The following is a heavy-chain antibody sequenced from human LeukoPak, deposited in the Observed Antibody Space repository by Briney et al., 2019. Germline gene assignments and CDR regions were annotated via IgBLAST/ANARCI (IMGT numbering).Heavy chain of an antibody. CDR3: ARAKSGYVDY. V-gene: IGHV1-46*02. Sequence: ASVKVSCKASGYTFNGYYIHWVRQAPGQGLEWMGIINPSGGSTSYAQKFQGRVTMTRDMSTSTVYMELSSLRSEDTAVYYCARAKSGYVDYWGQGTLVTVSS. CDR1: GYTFNGYY. D-gene: IGHD3-22*01. CDR2: INPSGGST. J-gene: IGHJ4*02.